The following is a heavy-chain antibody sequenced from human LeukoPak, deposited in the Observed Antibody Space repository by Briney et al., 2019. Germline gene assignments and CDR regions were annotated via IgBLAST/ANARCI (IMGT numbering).Heavy chain of an antibody. CDR2: IYSGGST. V-gene: IGHV3-66*01. CDR1: GFTVSSNY. D-gene: IGHD1-26*01. CDR3: ARSSGEQPPFDP. J-gene: IGHJ5*02. Sequence: GGSLRLSCAASGFTVSSNYMSWVRQAPGKGLEWVSVIYSGGSTYYADSVKGRFTISIDNSKNTLYLQMNRLRAEDTAVYYCARSSGEQPPFDPWGQGTLVTVSS.